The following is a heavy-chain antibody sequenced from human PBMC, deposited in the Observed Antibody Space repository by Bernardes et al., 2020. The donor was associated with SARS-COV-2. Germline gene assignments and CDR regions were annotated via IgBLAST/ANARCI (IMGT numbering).Heavy chain of an antibody. Sequence: TLSLTCIVPGASVRSHLYHWSWIRQTPGKGLEWIGYVYYTGRTDSNPPLESRVTISVDISKNQFSLKLTSVTAADTAVYYCARDDGGRGLPDFWGQGILVTVSS. D-gene: IGHD3-10*01. CDR1: GASVRSHLYH. CDR3: ARDDGGRGLPDF. J-gene: IGHJ4*02. V-gene: IGHV4-61*01. CDR2: VYYTGRT.